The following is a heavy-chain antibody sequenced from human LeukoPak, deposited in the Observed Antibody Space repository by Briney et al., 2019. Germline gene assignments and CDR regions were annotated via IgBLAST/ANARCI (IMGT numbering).Heavy chain of an antibody. CDR3: ARVGSGGFGENHPIVY. J-gene: IGHJ4*02. V-gene: IGHV1-69*13. D-gene: IGHD3-10*01. CDR2: IIPIFGTA. Sequence: SVKVSCKASGGTFSGYAISWVRQAPGQGLEWMGGIIPIFGTANYAQKFQGRVTITADESTSTAYMELSSLRSEDTAVYYCARVGSGGFGENHPIVYWGQGTLVTVSS. CDR1: GGTFSGYA.